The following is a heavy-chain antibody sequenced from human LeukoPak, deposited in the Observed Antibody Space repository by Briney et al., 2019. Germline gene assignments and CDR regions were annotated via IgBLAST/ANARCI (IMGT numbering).Heavy chain of an antibody. Sequence: SETLSLTCAVSGYSISSGHYWGWIRQPPGKGLEWIGSINHSGSTYYNPSLKSRVTISVDTSKNQFSLKLSSVTAADTAVYYCAGGDPSEMDVWGKGTTVTVSS. D-gene: IGHD2-21*02. CDR1: GYSISSGHY. CDR2: INHSGST. J-gene: IGHJ6*04. V-gene: IGHV4-38-2*01. CDR3: AGGDPSEMDV.